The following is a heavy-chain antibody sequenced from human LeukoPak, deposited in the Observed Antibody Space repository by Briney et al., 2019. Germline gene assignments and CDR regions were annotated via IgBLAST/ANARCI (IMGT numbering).Heavy chain of an antibody. D-gene: IGHD6-19*01. CDR1: GFTFTKCA. CDR3: AGDRNSDWYSPLDY. J-gene: IGHJ4*02. CDR2: ITATGDTA. V-gene: IGHV3-23*01. Sequence: HTGGSLRLSCVASGFTFTKCAMSWIRQAPGKGLEWVAIITATGDTAYYADSVKGRFTISRDNSRNTVYMQMDSLRAEDTAIYYCAGDRNSDWYSPLDYWGQGSQATVSP.